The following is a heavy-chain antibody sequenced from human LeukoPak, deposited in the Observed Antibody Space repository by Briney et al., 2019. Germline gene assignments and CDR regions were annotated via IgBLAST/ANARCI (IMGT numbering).Heavy chain of an antibody. CDR2: IYYSGST. CDR1: GGSISSYY. Sequence: PSETLSLTCTVSGGSISSYYWSWIRQPPGKGLEWIGYIYYSGSTNYNPSLKSRVTISVDTSKNQFSLKRSSVTAADTAVYYCARVLWNWFDPWGQGTLVTVSS. J-gene: IGHJ5*02. V-gene: IGHV4-59*01. CDR3: ARVLWNWFDP.